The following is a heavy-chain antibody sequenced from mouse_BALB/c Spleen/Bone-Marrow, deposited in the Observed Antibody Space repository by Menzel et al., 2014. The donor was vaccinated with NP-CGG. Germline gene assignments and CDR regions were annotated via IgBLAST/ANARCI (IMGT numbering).Heavy chain of an antibody. CDR2: INPSSGYT. J-gene: IGHJ2*01. Sequence: QVQLQQSGAELARPGASVWMSCKASGYTFTSYPMNWVKQRPGQGLEWIGYINPSSGYTNYNQKFKDKATLTADKSSSTAYMQLSSLTSEDSAVYYCTRRAAYYFDYWGQDTTLTVSS. CDR3: TRRAAYYFDY. CDR1: GYTFTSYP. V-gene: IGHV1-4*01. D-gene: IGHD3-3*01.